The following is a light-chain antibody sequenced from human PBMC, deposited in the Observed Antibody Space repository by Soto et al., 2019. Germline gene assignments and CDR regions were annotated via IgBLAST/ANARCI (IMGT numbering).Light chain of an antibody. Sequence: DIQMTQSPSYLSASVQNSVTIPCRSSQSIAGYLNWYQQKPGKAPRLLIYASSRLQSGVPSRFRGSGSGTDFTLTISSLQLEDFATYYCQQTYITPWTFGQGTKVEIE. CDR3: QQTYITPWT. CDR1: QSIAGY. V-gene: IGKV1-39*01. CDR2: ASS. J-gene: IGKJ1*01.